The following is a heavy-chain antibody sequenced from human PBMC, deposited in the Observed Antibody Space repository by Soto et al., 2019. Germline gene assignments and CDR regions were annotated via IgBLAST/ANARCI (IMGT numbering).Heavy chain of an antibody. J-gene: IGHJ3*02. CDR1: GGSISSGGYY. D-gene: IGHD3-10*01. Sequence: SETLSLTCTVSGGSISSGGYYWSWIRQHPGKGLDWIGYIYYSVSTYYNPSLKSRVTISVDTSKNQFFLKLSSVTAADTAVYYCAREDSITMVRGVRHLNAFDIWGQGTMVTVSS. V-gene: IGHV4-31*03. CDR3: AREDSITMVRGVRHLNAFDI. CDR2: IYYSVST.